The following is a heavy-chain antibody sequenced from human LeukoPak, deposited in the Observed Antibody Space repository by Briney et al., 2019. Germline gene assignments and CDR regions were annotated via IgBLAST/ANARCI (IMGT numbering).Heavy chain of an antibody. CDR1: GYTFTSYA. J-gene: IGHJ5*02. V-gene: IGHV7-4-1*02. CDR3: ARDTPALYSSSWYPSSWFDP. D-gene: IGHD6-13*01. Sequence: ASVKVSCKASGYTFTSYAMNWVRQAPGQGLEWMGWINTNTGNPTYAQGFTGRFVFSLDTSVSTAYLQISSLKAEDTAVYYCARDTPALYSSSWYPSSWFDPWGQGTLVTVSS. CDR2: INTNTGNP.